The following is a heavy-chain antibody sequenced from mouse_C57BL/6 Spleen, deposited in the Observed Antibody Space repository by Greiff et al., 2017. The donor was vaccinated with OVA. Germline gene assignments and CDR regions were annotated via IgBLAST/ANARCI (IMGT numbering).Heavy chain of an antibody. Sequence: EVKLVESGGGLVKPGGSLKLSCAASGFTFSSYTMSWVRQTPEKRLEWVATISGGGGNTYYPDSVKGRFTISRDNAKNTLYLQMSSLRSEDTALYYCARQRGGTFFFDYWGQGTTLTVSS. D-gene: IGHD4-1*01. V-gene: IGHV5-9*01. CDR1: GFTFSSYT. J-gene: IGHJ2*01. CDR2: ISGGGGNT. CDR3: ARQRGGTFFFDY.